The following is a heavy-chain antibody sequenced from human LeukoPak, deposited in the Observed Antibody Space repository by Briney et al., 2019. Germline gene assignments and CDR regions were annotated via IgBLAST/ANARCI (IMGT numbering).Heavy chain of an antibody. Sequence: SETLSLTCAVYGGSFSGYYWGWIRQPPGKGLEWIGTIYYLGSPYYNPSLKSRLTISMDTSKNQFSLKLTSVTAADTAVYYCARGLNNRKSGRRFDVFEIWGQGTMVTVSS. J-gene: IGHJ3*02. CDR2: IYYLGSP. CDR1: GGSFSGYY. D-gene: IGHD2/OR15-2a*01. CDR3: ARGLNNRKSGRRFDVFEI. V-gene: IGHV4-34*01.